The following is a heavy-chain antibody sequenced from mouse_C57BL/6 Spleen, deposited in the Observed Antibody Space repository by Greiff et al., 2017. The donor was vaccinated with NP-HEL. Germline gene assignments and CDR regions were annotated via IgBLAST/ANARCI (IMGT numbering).Heavy chain of an antibody. V-gene: IGHV1-19*01. Sequence: VQLQQSGPVLVKPGASVKMSCKASGYTFTDYYMNWVKQSHGKSLEWIGVINPYNGGTSYNQKFKGKATLTVDKSSSTAYMELNSLTSEDSAVYYCARRGLGLWYFDVWGTGTTVTVSS. CDR1: GYTFTDYY. CDR3: ARRGLGLWYFDV. D-gene: IGHD4-1*01. CDR2: INPYNGGT. J-gene: IGHJ1*03.